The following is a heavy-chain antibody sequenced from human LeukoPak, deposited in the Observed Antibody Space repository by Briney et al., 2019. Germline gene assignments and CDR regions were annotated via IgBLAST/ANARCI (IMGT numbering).Heavy chain of an antibody. J-gene: IGHJ5*02. V-gene: IGHV4-4*07. D-gene: IGHD2-15*01. CDR1: GGSISSYY. CDR3: ARDIVVVVAAINWFDP. CDR2: IYTSAST. Sequence: SETLSLTCTVSGGSISSYYWSWMRQPAGKGLEWIGRIYTSASTNYNPSLKSRVTMSVDTSKNQFSLKLSSVTAADTAVYYCARDIVVVVAAINWFDPWGQGTLVTVSS.